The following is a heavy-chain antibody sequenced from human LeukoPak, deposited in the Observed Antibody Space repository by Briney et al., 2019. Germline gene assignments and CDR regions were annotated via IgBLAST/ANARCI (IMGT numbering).Heavy chain of an antibody. CDR2: IYYSGST. J-gene: IGHJ4*02. Sequence: SETLSPTCTVSGGSISSYYWSWIRQPPGKGLEWIGYIYYSGSTNYNPSLKSRVTISVDTSKNQFSLKLSSVTAADTAVYYCARAPGGYCSGGSCYRPFDYWGQGTLVTVSS. D-gene: IGHD2-15*01. V-gene: IGHV4-59*08. CDR1: GGSISSYY. CDR3: ARAPGGYCSGGSCYRPFDY.